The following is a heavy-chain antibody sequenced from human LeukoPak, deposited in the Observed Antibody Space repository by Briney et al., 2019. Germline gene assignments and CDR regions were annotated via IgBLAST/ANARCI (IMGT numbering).Heavy chain of an antibody. CDR2: ISGSGGST. V-gene: IGHV3-23*01. J-gene: IGHJ4*02. D-gene: IGHD2-15*01. Sequence: GGTLRLSCAASGFTFSSYGMSWVRQAPGKGLEWVSAISGSGGSTYYADSVKGRFTISRDNAENSLYLQMNSLRAEDTAVYYCARGKSGFCGGGSCRHYFDSWGQGTLVTVSS. CDR3: ARGKSGFCGGGSCRHYFDS. CDR1: GFTFSSYG.